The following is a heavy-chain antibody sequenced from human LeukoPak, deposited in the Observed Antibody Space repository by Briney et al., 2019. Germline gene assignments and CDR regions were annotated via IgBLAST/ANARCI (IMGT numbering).Heavy chain of an antibody. CDR2: INHSGST. V-gene: IGHV4-34*01. J-gene: IGHJ4*02. D-gene: IGHD5-18*01. CDR3: ARSGIQLWHPNVFDY. CDR1: GGSFSGYY. Sequence: SETLSLTCAVYGGSFSGYYWSWIRQPPGKGLEWIGEINHSGSTDYNPSLKSRGTISVDTSKNQFSLKLSSVTAADTAVYYCARSGIQLWHPNVFDYWGQGTLVTVSS.